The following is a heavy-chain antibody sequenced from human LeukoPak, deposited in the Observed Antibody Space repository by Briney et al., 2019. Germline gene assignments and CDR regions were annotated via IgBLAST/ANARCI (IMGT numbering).Heavy chain of an antibody. V-gene: IGHV3-11*01. J-gene: IGHJ4*02. CDR2: ISSSGSTI. Sequence: PGGSLRLSCAASGFTFSDHYMNWIRQAPGKGLEWVSYISSSGSTIDYADSVKGRFTISRDNAKNSLYLKMNSLRAEDTAVYYCARDFAAAATFDYWGQGTLVTVSS. CDR3: ARDFAAAATFDY. D-gene: IGHD6-13*01. CDR1: GFTFSDHY.